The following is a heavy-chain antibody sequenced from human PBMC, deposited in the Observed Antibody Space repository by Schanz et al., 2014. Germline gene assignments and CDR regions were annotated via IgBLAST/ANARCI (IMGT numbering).Heavy chain of an antibody. Sequence: EVHLLASGGGLVQPGGSLRLSCAASGFTFSNHALSWVRQAPGKGLEWVSGIGGSGDSTHYADSVKGRFTISRDNAKNSLYLQMNSLRAEDTAVYYCARDGVDAAAGGNYWGQGTLVTVS. V-gene: IGHV3-23*01. J-gene: IGHJ4*02. CDR2: IGGSGDST. CDR1: GFTFSNHA. CDR3: ARDGVDAAAGGNY. D-gene: IGHD6-13*01.